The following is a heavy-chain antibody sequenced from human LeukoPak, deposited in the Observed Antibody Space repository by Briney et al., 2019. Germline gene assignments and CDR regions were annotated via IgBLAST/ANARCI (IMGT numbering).Heavy chain of an antibody. Sequence: GGSLRLSCAASGFTVSNNYMSWVRQAPGKGLEWVSVIYSGGSTYYADSVKDRFTISRDNSKNTLYLQMNSLRAEDTAVYYCARAGEGLQSYSFDIWGQGTMVTVSS. CDR3: ARAGEGLQSYSFDI. V-gene: IGHV3-66*01. CDR1: GFTVSNNY. CDR2: IYSGGST. J-gene: IGHJ3*02. D-gene: IGHD5-24*01.